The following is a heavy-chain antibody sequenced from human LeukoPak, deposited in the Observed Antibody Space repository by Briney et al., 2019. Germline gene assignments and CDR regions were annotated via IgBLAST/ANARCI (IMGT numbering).Heavy chain of an antibody. J-gene: IGHJ4*02. CDR1: RFSFSPQE. Sequence: GGPLRLSCATSRFSFSPQEMTWVRQAPGKGLHWVSYISSNSRTIYYADSVKGRFTISRDNTRNSVFLQLNSLRVEDTGFYYCARGSYTGFDLYFDYWGQGTLVTVSS. V-gene: IGHV3-48*03. CDR2: ISSNSRTI. D-gene: IGHD5-12*01. CDR3: ARGSYTGFDLYFDY.